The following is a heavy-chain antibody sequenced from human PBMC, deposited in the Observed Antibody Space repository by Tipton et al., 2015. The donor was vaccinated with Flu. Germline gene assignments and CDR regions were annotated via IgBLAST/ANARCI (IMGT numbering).Heavy chain of an antibody. CDR3: AKVIPELVAGLDY. D-gene: IGHD6-19*01. CDR2: ISGGGATR. CDR1: GFTFSRYA. Sequence: GSLRLSCAASGFTFSRYAMSWVRQAPGKGLEWLSAISGGGATRYFADSVKGRFTISRDNSKNTLYLQMNSLRAEDTAVYYCAKVIPELVAGLDYWGQETLVTVSS. V-gene: IGHV3-23*01. J-gene: IGHJ4*02.